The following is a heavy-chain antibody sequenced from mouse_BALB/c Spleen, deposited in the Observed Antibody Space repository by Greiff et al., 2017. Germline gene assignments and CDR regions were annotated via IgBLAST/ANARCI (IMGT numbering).Heavy chain of an antibody. CDR3: ARQEGYFDV. J-gene: IGHJ1*01. V-gene: IGHV5-12-1*01. Sequence: EVKLVESGGGLVKPGGSLKISCAASGFAFSSYDMYWVRQTQVKRLEWVAYISSGGGSTYYPDTSKGRFTISRDNAKNTLYLQMSSLKSEDTAVYYFARQEGYFDVWGAGTTVTVSS. CDR2: ISSGGGST. CDR1: GFAFSSYD.